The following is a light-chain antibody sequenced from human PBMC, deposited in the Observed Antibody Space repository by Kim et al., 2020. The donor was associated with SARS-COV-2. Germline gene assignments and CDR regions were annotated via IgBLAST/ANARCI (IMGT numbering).Light chain of an antibody. CDR1: QGFSNY. V-gene: IGKV1-9*01. J-gene: IGKJ5*01. Sequence: ASVGDRVTITCRTSQGFSNYLAWYHQRPGKAPKLLIYAASTLQSGVPPRFSGSGSGTEFTLTISSLQAEDFGTYYCQQLYNYPITFGQGTRLEIK. CDR2: AAS. CDR3: QQLYNYPIT.